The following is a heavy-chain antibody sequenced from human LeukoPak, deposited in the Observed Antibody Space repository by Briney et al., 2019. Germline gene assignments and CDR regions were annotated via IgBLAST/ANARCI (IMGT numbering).Heavy chain of an antibody. CDR1: GFTFSSYW. Sequence: GGSLRLSCAASGFTFSSYWMSWVRQAPGKGLEWVANIKQDGSEKYYVDSVKGRFTISRDNAKNSLYLQMNSLRAEDTAVYYCARVPLYSSSFVSNAFDIWGQGTMVTVSS. CDR2: IKQDGSEK. CDR3: ARVPLYSSSFVSNAFDI. V-gene: IGHV3-7*01. J-gene: IGHJ3*02. D-gene: IGHD6-6*01.